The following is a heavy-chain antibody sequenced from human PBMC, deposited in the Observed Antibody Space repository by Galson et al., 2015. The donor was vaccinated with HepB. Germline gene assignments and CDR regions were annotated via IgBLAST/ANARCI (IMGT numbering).Heavy chain of an antibody. CDR1: GFTFSSYA. J-gene: IGHJ4*02. CDR2: ISGSGGST. Sequence: CAASGFTFSSYAMSWVRQAPGKGLEWVSAISGSGGSTYYADSVKGRFTISRDNSKNTLYLQMNSLRAEDTAVYYCAKDLGTSIVVVVAALDYWGQGTLVTVSS. V-gene: IGHV3-23*01. D-gene: IGHD2-15*01. CDR3: AKDLGTSIVVVVAALDY.